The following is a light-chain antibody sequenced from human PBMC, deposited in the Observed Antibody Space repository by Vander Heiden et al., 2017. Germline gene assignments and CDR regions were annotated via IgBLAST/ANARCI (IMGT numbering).Light chain of an antibody. CDR2: SNN. J-gene: IGLJ3*02. Sequence: QSVLTQPPSASGTPGQRVTIPCSGSRSNIGSNPVNWYQPLPRTAPKLLIYSNNQRLTGVPDRFSGSKSGTSASLAISGLQAEDEADYYCAAWDDSRNGPVFGGGTKLTVL. CDR3: AAWDDSRNGPV. V-gene: IGLV1-44*01. CDR1: RSNIGSNP.